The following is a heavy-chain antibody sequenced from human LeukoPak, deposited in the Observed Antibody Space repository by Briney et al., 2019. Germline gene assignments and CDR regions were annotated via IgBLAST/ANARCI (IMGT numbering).Heavy chain of an antibody. CDR1: GYTFTSSG. Sequence: VSVKVSCKASGYTFTSSGISWVRQAPGQGLEWMGWISTHDVNTKYAQKLQGRVTLTTDTSTSTAYMELRSLRSDDTAVYYCATDLGYCSITTCDTFDYWGQGTLVTVSP. V-gene: IGHV1-18*01. CDR2: ISTHDVNT. J-gene: IGHJ4*02. CDR3: ATDLGYCSITTCDTFDY. D-gene: IGHD2-2*01.